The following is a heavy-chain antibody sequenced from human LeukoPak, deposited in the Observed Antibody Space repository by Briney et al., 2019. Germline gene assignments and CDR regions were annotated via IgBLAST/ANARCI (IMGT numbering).Heavy chain of an antibody. CDR1: GYIFTSYA. J-gene: IGHJ4*02. V-gene: IGHV1-3*01. D-gene: IGHD3-9*01. CDR3: ARDKVLTGYRQLFDY. CDR2: INAGNGNT. Sequence: ASVTVSCKASGYIFTSYAIQWGRQAPGQRLDWMGWINAGNGNTRYSEKFKDKITITSDKSATTVYMELSSLTSEDTAAYYCARDKVLTGYRQLFDYWGQGTLVTVSS.